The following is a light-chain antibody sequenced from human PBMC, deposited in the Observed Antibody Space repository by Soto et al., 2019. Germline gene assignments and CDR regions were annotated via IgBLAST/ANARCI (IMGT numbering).Light chain of an antibody. CDR2: KAS. Sequence: DIPMTQSPSTLSASVGDRVTITCRASQSISSWLAWYQQKPGKAPKLLIYKASSLESGVPSRFSGSGSGTEFTLTISSLQPDDFATYSCQQYNSLWTFGQGTKVEIK. V-gene: IGKV1-5*03. J-gene: IGKJ1*01. CDR1: QSISSW. CDR3: QQYNSLWT.